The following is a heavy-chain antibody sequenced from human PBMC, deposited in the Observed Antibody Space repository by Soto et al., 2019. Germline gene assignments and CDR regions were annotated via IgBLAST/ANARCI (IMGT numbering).Heavy chain of an antibody. CDR2: IYPGDSDT. Sequence: EVQLVQSGAEVKKPGQSLKISCKGSGYTFTNYWIGWVRQMPGKGLEWMGIIYPGDSDTRYSPSFQGQVTFSVDKSISTAVLQWSSLQASDTARDYCALQKTVIRGSSTSGWLDRSGQRPLVTASS. J-gene: IGHJ5*02. V-gene: IGHV5-51*01. CDR3: ALQKTVIRGSSTSGWLDR. CDR1: GYTFTNYW. D-gene: IGHD2-2*01.